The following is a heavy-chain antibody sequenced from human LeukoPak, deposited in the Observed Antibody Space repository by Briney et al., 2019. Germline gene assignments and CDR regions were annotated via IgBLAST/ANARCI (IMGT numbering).Heavy chain of an antibody. CDR2: SSNSGSST. D-gene: IGHD2-8*01. J-gene: IGHJ4*02. Sequence: GGSLRLSCAASGFTFSSYAMSWVRQAPGKGLEWVSISSNSGSSTHYAGSVKGRFTISRDNSKDTLYLQMNSLRAEDTAVYYCAKLPVSGHPADYVDYWGQGTLVTVSS. CDR3: AKLPVSGHPADYVDY. CDR1: GFTFSSYA. V-gene: IGHV3-23*01.